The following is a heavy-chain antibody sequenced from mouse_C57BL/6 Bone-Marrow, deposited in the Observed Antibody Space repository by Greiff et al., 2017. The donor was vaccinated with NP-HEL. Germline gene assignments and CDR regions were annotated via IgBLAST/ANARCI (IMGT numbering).Heavy chain of an antibody. D-gene: IGHD2-4*01. Sequence: EVHLVESGGGLVQPGESLKLSCESNEYEFPSHDMSWVRKTPEKRLELVAAINSDGGSTYYPDTMERRFIISRDNTKKTLYLQMSRLRSEDTALYYCSRQTLSTMITTCDYWGQGTTLTVSS. CDR1: EYEFPSHD. CDR3: SRQTLSTMITTCDY. CDR2: INSDGGST. V-gene: IGHV5-2*01. J-gene: IGHJ2*01.